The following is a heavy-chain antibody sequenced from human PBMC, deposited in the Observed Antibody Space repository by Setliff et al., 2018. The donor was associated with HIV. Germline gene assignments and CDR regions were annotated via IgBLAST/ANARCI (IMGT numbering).Heavy chain of an antibody. Sequence: SGPTLVNPTQPLTLTCTFSGFSLSTSEVGVGWIRQPPGKALEWLALIYWNDDKRYSPSLKSRLTITKDTSKNQVVLTMTNMDPVDTATYYCAQLLLPLGGNNYEPWGQGMLVTVSS. CDR3: AQLLLPLGGNNYEP. J-gene: IGHJ5*02. D-gene: IGHD1-26*01. CDR2: IYWNDDK. CDR1: GFSLSTSEVG. V-gene: IGHV2-5*01.